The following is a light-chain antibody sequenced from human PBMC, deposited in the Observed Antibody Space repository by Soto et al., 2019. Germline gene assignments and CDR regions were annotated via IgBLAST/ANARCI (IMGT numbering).Light chain of an antibody. CDR1: QSVSSN. CDR2: GAS. CDR3: QQYNDWPPLT. Sequence: IVMTQSPASLSVSPGERATLSCRASQSVSSNLAWYQQKPGQAPRLLIYGASTRATGIPARFSGSGSGTEFTLIISSLQSEDFAVYYCQQYNDWPPLTFGGGTKVKIK. V-gene: IGKV3-15*01. J-gene: IGKJ4*01.